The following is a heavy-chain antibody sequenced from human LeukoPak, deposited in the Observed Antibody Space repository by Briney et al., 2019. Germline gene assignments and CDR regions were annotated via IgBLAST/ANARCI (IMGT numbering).Heavy chain of an antibody. CDR2: INHSGST. V-gene: IGHV4-34*01. D-gene: IGHD3-16*02. J-gene: IGHJ4*02. Sequence: SETLSLTCAVYGGSFSGYYWSWIRQPPGKGLEWIGEINHSGSTNYNPSLKSRVTISVDTSKNQFSLKLSSVTAADTAVYYCARQPSYDYVWGSYRRKYYFDYWGQGTLVTVSS. CDR3: ARQPSYDYVWGSYRRKYYFDY. CDR1: GGSFSGYY.